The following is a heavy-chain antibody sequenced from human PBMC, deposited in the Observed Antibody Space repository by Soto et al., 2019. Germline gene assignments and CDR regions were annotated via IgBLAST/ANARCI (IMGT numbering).Heavy chain of an antibody. CDR2: SYNGCST. V-gene: IGHV3-53*01. CDR3: AREWVIQQLPPHHYYYGMDV. J-gene: IGHJ6*02. Sequence: LRLSFLPSVFTVSSTYISWFRQSPGKGLEWVSVSYNGCSTYCADSDKGRFTISRANSKNTVYLQMNSVRAEDTDVYYCAREWVIQQLPPHHYYYGMDVWGQGTTV. CDR1: VFTVSSTY. D-gene: IGHD6-13*01.